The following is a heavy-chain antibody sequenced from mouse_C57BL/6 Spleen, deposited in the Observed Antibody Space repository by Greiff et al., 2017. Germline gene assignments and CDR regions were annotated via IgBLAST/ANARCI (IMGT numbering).Heavy chain of an antibody. D-gene: IGHD1-1*01. CDR1: GFTFSSYA. CDR3: TRDRYYYGSSWYFDV. Sequence: EVHLVESGEGLVKPGGSLKLSCAASGFTFSSYAMSWVRQTPEKRLEWVAYISSGGDYIYYADTVKGRFTISRDNARNTLYLQMSSLKSEDTAMYYCTRDRYYYGSSWYFDVWGTGTTVTVSS. CDR2: ISSGGDYI. J-gene: IGHJ1*03. V-gene: IGHV5-9-1*02.